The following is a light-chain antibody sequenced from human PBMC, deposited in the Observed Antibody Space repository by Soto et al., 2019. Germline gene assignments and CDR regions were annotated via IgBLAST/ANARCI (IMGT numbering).Light chain of an antibody. CDR3: QQYDTYPLT. J-gene: IGKJ4*01. Sequence: DIQMTQSPSTLSSSVGDRVTITCRASQTINNQLAWYQQKPGKAPKLLIFDVSNLQSGVPSRFSGSGSGTEFTLTINNLQPEDFATYYCQQYDTYPLTFGGGTKVDIK. V-gene: IGKV1-5*01. CDR2: DVS. CDR1: QTINNQ.